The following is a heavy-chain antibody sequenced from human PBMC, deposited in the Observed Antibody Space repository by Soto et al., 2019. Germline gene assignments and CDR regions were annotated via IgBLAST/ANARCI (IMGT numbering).Heavy chain of an antibody. Sequence: QVQLQESGPGLVKPSETLSLTCTVSGGSISSYYWSWIRQPPGKGLDYIGYIYSSGSTNYNPSLTGRVTISVDTSKNQFSLKLTSVTAADTAVYYCARAPRSGPFDYWGQGSLVTVSS. V-gene: IGHV4-59*12. CDR2: IYSSGST. J-gene: IGHJ4*02. CDR1: GGSISSYY. D-gene: IGHD3-10*01. CDR3: ARAPRSGPFDY.